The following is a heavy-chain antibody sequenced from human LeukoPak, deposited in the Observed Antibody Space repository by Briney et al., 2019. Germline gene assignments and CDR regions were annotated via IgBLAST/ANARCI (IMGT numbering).Heavy chain of an antibody. D-gene: IGHD2-2*01. Sequence: GGSLRLSCAASGFTFSTYSINWVRQAPGKGLEWISYISGSSSTIYYADSVKGRFLISRDNAKNSLYLQMNSLRDEDTAVYYCARTYCTSATCSGRFPFEVWGQGTMVTVSS. J-gene: IGHJ3*01. CDR3: ARTYCTSATCSGRFPFEV. CDR2: ISGSSSTI. CDR1: GFTFSTYS. V-gene: IGHV3-48*02.